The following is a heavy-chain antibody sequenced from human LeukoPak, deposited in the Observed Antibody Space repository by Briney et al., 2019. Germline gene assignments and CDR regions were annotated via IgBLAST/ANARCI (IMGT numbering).Heavy chain of an antibody. CDR2: INPSGGST. Sequence: ASVKVSCKASGYTFTGNYMHWVRQAPGQGLEWMGVINPSGGSTGYPQKFQGRVTMTRDTSTSTVYMELSSLRFEDTAVYYCARDRAVAGFRFDYWGQGTLVTVSS. CDR1: GYTFTGNY. CDR3: ARDRAVAGFRFDY. D-gene: IGHD6-19*01. J-gene: IGHJ4*02. V-gene: IGHV1-46*01.